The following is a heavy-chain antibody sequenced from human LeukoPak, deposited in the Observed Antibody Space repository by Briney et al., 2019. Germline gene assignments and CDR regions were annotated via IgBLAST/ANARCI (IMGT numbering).Heavy chain of an antibody. CDR2: INHSGST. D-gene: IGHD6-6*01. V-gene: IGHV4-34*01. CDR1: GGSFSGYY. CDR3: ARGQSPFVSSSSYFDY. Sequence: SETLSLTCAVYGGSFSGYYWSWLRQPPGKGLEWIGEINHSGSTNYNPSLKSRVTISVGTSKNQFSLKLSSVTAADTAVYYCARGQSPFVSSSSYFDYWGQGTLVTVSS. J-gene: IGHJ4*02.